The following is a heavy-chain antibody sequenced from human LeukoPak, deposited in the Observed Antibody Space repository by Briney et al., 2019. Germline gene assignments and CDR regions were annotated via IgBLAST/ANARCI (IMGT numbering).Heavy chain of an antibody. Sequence: GGSLRLSCAASGFTFDDYAMHWVRQAPGKGLEWVSLISGDGGSTYYADSVKGRFTISRDNSGNSLYLQMNSLRTEDTALYYCAKGTIDYDFWSGPNYWGQGTLVTVSS. CDR1: GFTFDDYA. CDR2: ISGDGGST. D-gene: IGHD3-3*01. J-gene: IGHJ4*02. CDR3: AKGTIDYDFWSGPNY. V-gene: IGHV3-43*02.